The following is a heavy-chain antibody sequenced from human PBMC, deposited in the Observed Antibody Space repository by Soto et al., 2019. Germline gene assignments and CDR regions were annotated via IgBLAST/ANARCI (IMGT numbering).Heavy chain of an antibody. V-gene: IGHV1-3*05. Sequence: QVQLVQSGAEEKKPGASVKVSCKASGYTLTSHDMHWVRQAPGQRLEWMGWINAGNDNTQFSQKFQGRVTITRDTSSSTVYMELSGLRSEDTAVYYCASYTWDAPSYYGMDVWGQGTTVTVSS. CDR3: ASYTWDAPSYYGMDV. J-gene: IGHJ6*02. D-gene: IGHD1-26*01. CDR1: GYTLTSHD. CDR2: INAGNDNT.